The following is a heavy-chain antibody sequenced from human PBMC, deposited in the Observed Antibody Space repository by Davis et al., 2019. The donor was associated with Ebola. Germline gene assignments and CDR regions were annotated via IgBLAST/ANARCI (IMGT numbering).Heavy chain of an antibody. V-gene: IGHV3-21*01. D-gene: IGHD1-20*01. CDR3: AAPRITGTSGYYYGMDV. J-gene: IGHJ6*02. CDR1: GFTFSSYS. CDR2: ISSSSSYI. Sequence: GESLKISCAASGFTFSSYSMNWVRQAPGKGLEWVSSISSSSSYIYYADSVKGRFTISRDNAKNSLYLQMNSLRAEDTAVYYCAAPRITGTSGYYYGMDVWGQGTTVTVSS.